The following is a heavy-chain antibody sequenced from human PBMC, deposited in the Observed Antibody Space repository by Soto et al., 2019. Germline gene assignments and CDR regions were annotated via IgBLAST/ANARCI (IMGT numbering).Heavy chain of an antibody. Sequence: GESLKISCKGSGYNFAGYWIAWVRQMPGKGLELMGIIYPSDSDTRYRPSFQGQVTISADKSISSAHLQWSSLRASDTAMYYCARGGVSTHNFDYRGKGTPVTVAS. V-gene: IGHV5-51*01. CDR1: GYNFAGYW. CDR3: ARGGVSTHNFDY. CDR2: IYPSDSDT. J-gene: IGHJ4*02. D-gene: IGHD3-3*01.